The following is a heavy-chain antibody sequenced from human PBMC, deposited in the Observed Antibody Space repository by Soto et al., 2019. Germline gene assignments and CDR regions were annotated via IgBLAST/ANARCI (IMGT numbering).Heavy chain of an antibody. D-gene: IGHD2-2*01. V-gene: IGHV4-30-4*01. CDR2: IYYSGST. J-gene: IGHJ5*02. Sequence: PSETLSLTCTVSGGSISSGDYYWSWIRQPPGKGLEWIGYIYYSGSTYYNPSLKSRVTITVDTSKNQFSLKLSSVTAADTAVYYCARGIVPADTYGFDPWGQGTLVTVSS. CDR3: ARGIVPADTYGFDP. CDR1: GGSISSGDYY.